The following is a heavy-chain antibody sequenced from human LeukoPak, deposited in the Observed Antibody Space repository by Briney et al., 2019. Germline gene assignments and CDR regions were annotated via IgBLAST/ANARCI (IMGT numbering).Heavy chain of an antibody. V-gene: IGHV3-53*01. CDR2: IYGGGST. Sequence: GGSLRLSCAASGFTVSSNYMSWVRHAAWKRLECVSVIYGGGSTYYADFVNGRFTISRDNSKNTLYLQMNSLRAEDTAAYYCARDRYRAASPETTNWYFDLWGRGTLVTVSS. J-gene: IGHJ2*01. CDR1: GFTVSSNY. CDR3: ARDRYRAASPETTNWYFDL. D-gene: IGHD2-15*01.